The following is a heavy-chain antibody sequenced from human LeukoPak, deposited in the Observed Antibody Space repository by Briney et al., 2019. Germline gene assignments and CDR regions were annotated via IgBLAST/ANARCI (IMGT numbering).Heavy chain of an antibody. CDR2: ISTSGYT. CDR3: ARDKFSSSYDY. Sequence: SETLSLTCTVCGDSFTTYYWSWIRQPAGKGLEWIGRISTSGYTNYIPSLKSRLTMSVDTSKNQFSLKLTSVTAADTAVYYCARDKFSSSYDYWGQGTLVTVSS. J-gene: IGHJ4*02. V-gene: IGHV4-4*07. D-gene: IGHD6-6*01. CDR1: GDSFTTYY.